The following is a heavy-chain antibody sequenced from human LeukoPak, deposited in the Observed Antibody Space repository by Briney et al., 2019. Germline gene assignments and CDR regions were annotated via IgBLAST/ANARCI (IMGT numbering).Heavy chain of an antibody. CDR3: Y. Sequence: PGGSLRLSCAASRFTFSHYWMSWVRQAPGKGLEWVANIKQDGSEKYYVDSVKGRFTISIDNAKNSLYLQMNSLRAEDTAVYYDYWGQGTLVTVSS. V-gene: IGHV3-7*01. J-gene: IGHJ4*02. CDR2: IKQDGSEK. CDR1: RFTFSHYW.